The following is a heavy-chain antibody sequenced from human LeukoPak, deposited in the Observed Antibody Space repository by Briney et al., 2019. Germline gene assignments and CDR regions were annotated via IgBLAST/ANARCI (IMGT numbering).Heavy chain of an antibody. V-gene: IGHV3-53*01. Sequence: PGGSLRLSCAASGLTVSSNYLNWVRQAPGKGLEWVSIIYSSGNTYYADSVKGRFIISRDNSKNTLHLQMTSLRLEDTAVYYCARERRYCSGVNCYSGLDYWGQGTRVTVSS. J-gene: IGHJ4*02. CDR1: GLTVSSNY. CDR2: IYSSGNT. D-gene: IGHD2-15*01. CDR3: ARERRYCSGVNCYSGLDY.